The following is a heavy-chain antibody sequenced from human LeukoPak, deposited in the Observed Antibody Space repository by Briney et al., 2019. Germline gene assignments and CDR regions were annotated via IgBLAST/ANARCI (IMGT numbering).Heavy chain of an antibody. J-gene: IGHJ6*02. CDR3: AKASGINLYYYYGMDV. CDR2: IIPIFGRA. V-gene: IGHV1-69*13. Sequence: GASVKVSCKASGGTFSSYAISWVRQAPGQGLEWTGGIIPIFGRANYAQKFQGRVTITADESTSTAYMELSSLRAEDTAVYYCAKASGINLYYYYGMDVWGQGTTVTVSS. D-gene: IGHD1-26*01. CDR1: GGTFSSYA.